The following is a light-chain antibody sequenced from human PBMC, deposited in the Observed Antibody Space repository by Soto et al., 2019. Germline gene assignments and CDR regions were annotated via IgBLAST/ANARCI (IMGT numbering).Light chain of an antibody. CDR1: QSVGSY. V-gene: IGKV3-11*01. Sequence: DIVLTHSPPTLSLSPGERATLSSRASQSVGSYLAWYQQKPGQAPRLLIYDASNRATGIPARFSGSGSGTDFTLTISSLEPEDFAVYYCQQRSNWPGTFGQGTKVDIK. J-gene: IGKJ1*01. CDR2: DAS. CDR3: QQRSNWPGT.